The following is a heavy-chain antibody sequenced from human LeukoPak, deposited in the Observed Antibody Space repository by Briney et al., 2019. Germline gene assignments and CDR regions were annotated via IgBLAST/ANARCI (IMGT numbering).Heavy chain of an antibody. V-gene: IGHV6-1*01. Sequence: SQTLSPTCAISGDSVSSSSPAWNWIRQSPSRGLEWLGRTYYRSKWYNDYAVSVKSRITINPDTSKNQFSLQLNSVTPEDMAVYYCVRDWLGYYYDYWGQGTLVTVSS. CDR3: VRDWLGYYYDY. CDR1: GDSVSSSSPA. D-gene: IGHD6-19*01. CDR2: TYYRSKWYN. J-gene: IGHJ4*02.